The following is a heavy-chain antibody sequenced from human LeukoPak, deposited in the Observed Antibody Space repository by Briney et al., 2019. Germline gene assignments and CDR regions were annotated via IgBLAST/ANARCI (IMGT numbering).Heavy chain of an antibody. CDR3: ARITIEWFDP. J-gene: IGHJ5*02. Sequence: LETLSLTCIVSGGSISSSSYYWGWIRQPPGKGLEWIGSMYYSGSTYYNPSLKSRVTLSVDTSKNQFSLKLSSVTAADTAVYYCARITIEWFDPWGQGTLVTVSS. D-gene: IGHD3-10*01. CDR2: MYYSGST. CDR1: GGSISSSSYY. V-gene: IGHV4-39*01.